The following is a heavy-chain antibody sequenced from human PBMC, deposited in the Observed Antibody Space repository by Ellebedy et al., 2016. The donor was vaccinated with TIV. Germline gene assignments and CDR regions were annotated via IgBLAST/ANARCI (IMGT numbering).Heavy chain of an antibody. Sequence: GGSLRLXXAASGFTFSSYVMSWVRQAPGKGLEWVSAINNSGGSTYYADSVKGRFTISRDNSKNTLFLQMNSLRAEDTAIYYCAKDGYNYGFNWFDSWGQGTLVTVSS. D-gene: IGHD5-18*01. J-gene: IGHJ5*01. V-gene: IGHV3-23*01. CDR1: GFTFSSYV. CDR2: INNSGGST. CDR3: AKDGYNYGFNWFDS.